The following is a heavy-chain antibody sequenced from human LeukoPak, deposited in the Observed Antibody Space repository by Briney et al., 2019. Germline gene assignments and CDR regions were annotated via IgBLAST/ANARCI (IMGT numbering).Heavy chain of an antibody. D-gene: IGHD3-3*01. CDR2: INPNSGDT. Sequence: GASVKVSCKASGYTFTGYYMHWVRQAPGQGLEWVGWINPNSGDTHYAQKFQGRVTMTRDSSINAAYMELTRLRSDDTAVYYCARAKYDFWSGYYYYWGQGTLVTVSS. V-gene: IGHV1-2*02. CDR3: ARAKYDFWSGYYYY. CDR1: GYTFTGYY. J-gene: IGHJ4*02.